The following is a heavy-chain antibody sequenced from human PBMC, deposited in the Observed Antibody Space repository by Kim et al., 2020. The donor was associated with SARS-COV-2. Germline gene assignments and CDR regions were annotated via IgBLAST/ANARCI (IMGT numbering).Heavy chain of an antibody. CDR1: GGSISSSSYY. CDR2: IYYSGST. D-gene: IGHD1-1*01. V-gene: IGHV4-39*01. Sequence: SETLSLTCTVSGGSISSSSYYWGWIRQPPGKGLEWIGSIYYSGSTYYNPSLKSRVTISVDTSKNQFSLKLSSVTAADTAVYYCARHATGTTGGNAFDIWGQGTMVTVSS. CDR3: ARHATGTTGGNAFDI. J-gene: IGHJ3*02.